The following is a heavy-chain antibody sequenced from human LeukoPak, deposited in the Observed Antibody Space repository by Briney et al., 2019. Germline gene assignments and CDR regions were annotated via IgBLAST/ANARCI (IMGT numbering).Heavy chain of an antibody. D-gene: IGHD3-22*01. J-gene: IGHJ4*02. CDR2: INPSGGST. Sequence: GASVKVSCKASGGTFSSYAISWVRQAPGQGLEWMGIINPSGGSTGYAQKFQGRVTMTRDMSTSTVYMELSSLRSEDTAVYYCARGMDGYYDWYFDYWGQGTLVTVSS. CDR3: ARGMDGYYDWYFDY. CDR1: GGTFSSYA. V-gene: IGHV1-46*01.